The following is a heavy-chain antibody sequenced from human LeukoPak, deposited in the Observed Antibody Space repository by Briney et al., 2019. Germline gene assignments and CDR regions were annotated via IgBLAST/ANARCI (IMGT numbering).Heavy chain of an antibody. J-gene: IGHJ3*02. D-gene: IGHD1-14*01. CDR1: GLPFSSHA. CDR3: ARALNRAFDI. V-gene: IGHV3-30-3*01. CDR2: ISYDGDNK. Sequence: GGSLRLSCAASGLPFSSHAMHWVRQGPGKGLEWVAVISYDGDNKYYADSVKGRFTISRDNSKNTLYLQMNSLGDEDTAVYYCARALNRAFDIWGHGTMATVSS.